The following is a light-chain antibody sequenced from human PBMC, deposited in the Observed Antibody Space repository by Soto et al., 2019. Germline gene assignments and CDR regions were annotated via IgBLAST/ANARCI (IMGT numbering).Light chain of an antibody. CDR1: QSVNSAY. Sequence: DIVLTQSPGTLSLSPGERATLSCRASQSVNSAYLAWYQQKPGQAPRLLIYGASTMATGIPDRFSGSGSGTDFTLTISRLEPEDLAVYYCQQYGNSPPWTFGQGTTVEIK. V-gene: IGKV3-20*01. J-gene: IGKJ1*01. CDR2: GAS. CDR3: QQYGNSPPWT.